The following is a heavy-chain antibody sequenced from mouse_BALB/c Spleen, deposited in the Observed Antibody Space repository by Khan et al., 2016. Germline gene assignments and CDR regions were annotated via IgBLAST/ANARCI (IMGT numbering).Heavy chain of an antibody. D-gene: IGHD1-2*01. J-gene: IGHJ4*01. CDR3: ARRGNYGYVEAMDY. V-gene: IGHV1-69*02. CDR2: IDPSDSYT. Sequence: QVQLQQPGAELVKPGASVKLSCKASGYTFTSYWMHWVKQRPGQGLEWIGEIDPSDSYTNYNQKFKGKATLTVDKSSSTAYMQLSSLTSEDSAVYYCARRGNYGYVEAMDYWGQGTSVTVSS. CDR1: GYTFTSYW.